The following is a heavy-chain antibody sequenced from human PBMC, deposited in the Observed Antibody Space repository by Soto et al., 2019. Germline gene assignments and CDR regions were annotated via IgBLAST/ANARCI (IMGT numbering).Heavy chain of an antibody. CDR1: GFTFSSYS. CDR3: ARVGQVRGMDV. J-gene: IGHJ6*02. V-gene: IGHV3-21*01. CDR2: ISSSSSYI. Sequence: EVQLVESGGGLVKPGGSLRLSCAASGFTFSSYSMNWVRQAPGKGLEWVSSISSSSSYIYYADSVKGRFNISRDNAKNSLYLKMNSLRSEDTAVYYCARVGQVRGMDVWGQGTTVTVSS.